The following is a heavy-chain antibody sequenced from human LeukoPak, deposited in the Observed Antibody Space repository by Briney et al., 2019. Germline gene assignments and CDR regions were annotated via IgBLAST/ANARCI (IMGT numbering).Heavy chain of an antibody. V-gene: IGHV3-30-3*01. J-gene: IGHJ6*02. CDR2: ISYDGSNK. D-gene: IGHD3-9*01. CDR1: GFTFSSYA. Sequence: PGRSLRLSCAASGFTFSSYAMHWVRQAPSKGLEWVAVISYDGSNKYYADSVKGRFTISRDNSKNMLYLQMNSLRAEDTAVYYCARVRPYYDILTGYLRAPDYYYYGMDVWGQGTTVTVSS. CDR3: ARVRPYYDILTGYLRAPDYYYYGMDV.